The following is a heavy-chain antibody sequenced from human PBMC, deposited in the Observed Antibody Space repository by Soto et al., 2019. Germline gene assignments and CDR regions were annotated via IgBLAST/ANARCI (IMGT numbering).Heavy chain of an antibody. CDR3: ARMDGDFNYYALDV. Sequence: SGPTRVKHTEALALTCTVSGFSLGSGRMGVSLIGQPPGKPLEWLAHFFSDVERSYSASMQSRLTLSTDISGSQVVLTMTNMDPVDTATYYCARMDGDFNYYALDVWGQGTTVTVYS. D-gene: IGHD4-17*01. CDR2: FFSDVER. CDR1: GFSLGSGRMG. V-gene: IGHV2-26*01. J-gene: IGHJ6*02.